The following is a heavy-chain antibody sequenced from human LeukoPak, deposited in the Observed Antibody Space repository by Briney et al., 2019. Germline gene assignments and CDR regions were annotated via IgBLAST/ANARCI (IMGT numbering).Heavy chain of an antibody. CDR2: IYPGDSDT. CDR3: ARLSYYDSSGYFDY. Sequence: GASLQISCRGSGYSFTSYWIGWVRQMPGKGLEWVGIIYPGDSDTRYSPSFQGQVTISADKSISTAYLQWSSLKASDTAMYYCARLSYYDSSGYFDYWGQGTLVTVSS. CDR1: GYSFTSYW. D-gene: IGHD3-22*01. J-gene: IGHJ4*02. V-gene: IGHV5-51*01.